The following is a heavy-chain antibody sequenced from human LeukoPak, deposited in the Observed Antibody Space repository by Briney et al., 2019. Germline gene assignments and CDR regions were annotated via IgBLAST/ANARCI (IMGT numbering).Heavy chain of an antibody. D-gene: IGHD5-18*01. CDR1: GFTFDDYA. CDR2: ISWNSGSI. Sequence: GGSLRLSCAASGFTFDDYAMHWVRQAPGKGLEWVSGISWNSGSIGYADAVKGRFTISRDNDKKSLYLQMNSLRAENTDLYYCAKDIGAGGYRYGLRISYFDYWGQGTPVTVSS. J-gene: IGHJ4*02. CDR3: AKDIGAGGYRYGLRISYFDY. V-gene: IGHV3-9*01.